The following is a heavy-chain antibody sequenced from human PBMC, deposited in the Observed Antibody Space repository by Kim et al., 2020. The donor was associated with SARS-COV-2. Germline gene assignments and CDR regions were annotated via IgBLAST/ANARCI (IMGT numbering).Heavy chain of an antibody. CDR3: TTVGFGDGEGYYYYYGMDV. CDR2: IKSKTDGGTT. V-gene: IGHV3-15*01. D-gene: IGHD3-10*01. CDR1: GFTFSNAW. J-gene: IGHJ6*02. Sequence: GGSLRLSCAASGFTFSNAWMSWVRQAPGKGLEWVGRIKSKTDGGTTDYAAPVKGRFTISRDDSKNTLYLQMNSLKTEDTAVYYCTTVGFGDGEGYYYYYGMDVWGQGTTVTVSS.